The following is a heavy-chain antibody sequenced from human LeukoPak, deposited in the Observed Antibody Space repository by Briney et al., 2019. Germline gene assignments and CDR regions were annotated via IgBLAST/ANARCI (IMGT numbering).Heavy chain of an antibody. CDR1: GFTFSSYA. Sequence: GGSLRLSCAASGFTFSSYAMHWVRQAPGKGLEWVAVISYDGSNKYYADSVKGRFTISRDNSKNTLYLQMNSLRAEDTAVYYCAREGFMIAVVSYMDVWGKGSTV. J-gene: IGHJ6*03. V-gene: IGHV3-30*04. D-gene: IGHD3-22*01. CDR3: AREGFMIAVVSYMDV. CDR2: ISYDGSNK.